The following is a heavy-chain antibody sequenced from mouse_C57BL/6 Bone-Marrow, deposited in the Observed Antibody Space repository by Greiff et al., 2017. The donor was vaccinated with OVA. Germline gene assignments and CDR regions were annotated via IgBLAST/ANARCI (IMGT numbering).Heavy chain of an antibody. J-gene: IGHJ1*03. Sequence: EVQVVESGGGLVQPGGSMKLSCAASGFTFSDAWMDWVRQSPEKGLEWVAEIRNKANNHATYYAESVKGRFTISRDDSKSSVYLQMNSLRAEDTGIYYCTGLCYDWYFDVWGTGTTVTVSS. CDR3: TGLCYDWYFDV. CDR1: GFTFSDAW. V-gene: IGHV6-6*01. D-gene: IGHD1-1*02. CDR2: IRNKANNHAT.